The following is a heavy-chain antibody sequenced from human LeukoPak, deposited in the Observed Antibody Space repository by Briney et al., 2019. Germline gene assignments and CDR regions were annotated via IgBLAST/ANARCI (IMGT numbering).Heavy chain of an antibody. V-gene: IGHV4-4*07. D-gene: IGHD3-22*01. CDR2: IYSSGST. J-gene: IGHJ4*02. CDR3: ASVSRGYYTDY. CDR1: GGSISSYY. Sequence: SETLSLTCTVSGGSISSYYWSWIRQPAGQGLEWIGRIYSSGSTNYNPSIKSRVTMSVDTSKNQFSLRLSSVTAADTAMYYCASVSRGYYTDYWGQGTLVTVSS.